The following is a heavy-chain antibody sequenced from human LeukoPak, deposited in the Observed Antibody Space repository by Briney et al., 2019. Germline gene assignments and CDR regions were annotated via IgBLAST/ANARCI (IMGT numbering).Heavy chain of an antibody. CDR1: GFTFSKYA. CDR2: IWYDGKNK. J-gene: IGHJ4*02. Sequence: PGGSLRLSCAASGFTFSKYAMYWVRQAPGKGLEWVAVIWYDGKNKYYADSVKGRFTTSRDNSKNTLYLEMNSLRADDTAVYYCAKDRSVAGTDARYYFDYWGQGTLVIVSA. D-gene: IGHD1-14*01. V-gene: IGHV3-33*06. CDR3: AKDRSVAGTDARYYFDY.